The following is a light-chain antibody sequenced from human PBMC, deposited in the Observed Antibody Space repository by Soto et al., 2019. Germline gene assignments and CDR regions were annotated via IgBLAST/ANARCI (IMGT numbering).Light chain of an antibody. V-gene: IGKV3-20*01. CDR3: QQYGSSPLT. CDR1: QSVTANY. Sequence: VLTQSPGTLSLSPGDRATLSCRASQSVTANYLAWYQQKPGQAPRLLISGASSRATGIPDRFSGSGSGTDFTLTITRVAPEDFAVYFCQQYGSSPLTFGGGTKVEIK. J-gene: IGKJ4*01. CDR2: GAS.